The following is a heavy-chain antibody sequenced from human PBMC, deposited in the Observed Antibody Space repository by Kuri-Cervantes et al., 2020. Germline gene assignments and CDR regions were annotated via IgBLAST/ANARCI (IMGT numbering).Heavy chain of an antibody. CDR3: ARRPPESAFDY. J-gene: IGHJ4*02. CDR1: GGSISSYY. Sequence: ESLKISCTVSGGSISSYYWSWIRQPPGKGLEWTGYIHYSGSTYYNPPLKSRVTISVDTSKNQFSLKLSSVTAADTAVYYCARRPPESAFDYWGQGTLVTVSS. CDR2: IHYSGST. V-gene: IGHV4-59*12.